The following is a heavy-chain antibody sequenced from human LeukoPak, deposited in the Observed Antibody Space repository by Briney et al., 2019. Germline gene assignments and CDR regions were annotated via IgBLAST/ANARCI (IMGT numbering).Heavy chain of an antibody. CDR1: GFTFSSYG. V-gene: IGHV3-33*01. CDR2: IWYDGSNK. J-gene: IGHJ3*02. Sequence: GGSLRLSCAASGFTFSSYGMHWVRQAPGKGLEWVAVIWYDGSNKYYADSVKGRFTISRDNSKNTLYLQMNSLGAEDTAVYYCARDRLAYCGGDCYPDAFDIWGQGTMVTVSS. CDR3: ARDRLAYCGGDCYPDAFDI. D-gene: IGHD2-21*02.